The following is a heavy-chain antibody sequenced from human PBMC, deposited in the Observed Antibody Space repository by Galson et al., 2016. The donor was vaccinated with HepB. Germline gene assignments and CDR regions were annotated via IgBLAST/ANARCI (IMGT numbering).Heavy chain of an antibody. CDR3: ARDPNDILTGYLDY. D-gene: IGHD3-9*01. Sequence: SLRLSCAASGFSVSSNYLSWVRQVPGKGLEWVAVIWFDGSNKYYADSVKGRFTISRDNSKNTLYLQMNSLRAEDTAVYYCARDPNDILTGYLDYWGQGTLVTVSS. CDR1: GFSVSSNY. V-gene: IGHV3-33*08. CDR2: IWFDGSNK. J-gene: IGHJ4*02.